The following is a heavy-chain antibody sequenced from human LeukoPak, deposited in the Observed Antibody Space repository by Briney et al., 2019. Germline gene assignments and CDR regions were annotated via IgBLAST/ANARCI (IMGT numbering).Heavy chain of an antibody. CDR1: GGSISSYY. CDR3: ARVRITMIVVAHAMDAFDI. V-gene: IGHV4-59*01. D-gene: IGHD3-22*01. CDR2: IYYSGST. J-gene: IGHJ3*02. Sequence: SETLSLTCTVSGGSISSYYWSWIRQPPGKGLEWIGYIYYSGSTNYNPSLKSRVTISVDTSKNQFSLKLSSVTAADTAVYYCARVRITMIVVAHAMDAFDIWGHGTMVTVSS.